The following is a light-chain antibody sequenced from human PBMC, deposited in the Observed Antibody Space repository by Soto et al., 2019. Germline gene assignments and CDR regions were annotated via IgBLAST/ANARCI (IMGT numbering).Light chain of an antibody. CDR1: QSVSSSY. V-gene: IGKV3-20*01. J-gene: IGKJ5*01. CDR2: GAS. CDR3: QQYGSSEII. Sequence: EIVLTQSPGTLSFSAGERATLSSRASQSVSSSYLAWYQQKPGQAPRLLIYGASSRATGIPDRFSGSGSGTDFTLTISRLEPEDFAVYYCQQYGSSEIIFGQGTRLEI.